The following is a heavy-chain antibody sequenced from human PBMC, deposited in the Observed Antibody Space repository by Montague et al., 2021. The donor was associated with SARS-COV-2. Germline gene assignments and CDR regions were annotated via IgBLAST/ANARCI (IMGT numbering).Heavy chain of an antibody. CDR2: ISYAVRT. D-gene: IGHD2-2*01. J-gene: IGHJ4*02. Sequence: SETLSLTCTVYGGSISSSYYSWVWIRQSPGKGLEWIVSISYAVRTYYNPSLRIRVSFSMDTSQIPFSLSLNSVTAADTAVYFCARHLPSACSTNNCDPYSFDAWGQGALVTVSS. CDR3: ARHLPSACSTNNCDPYSFDA. CDR1: GGSISSSYYS. V-gene: IGHV4-39*01.